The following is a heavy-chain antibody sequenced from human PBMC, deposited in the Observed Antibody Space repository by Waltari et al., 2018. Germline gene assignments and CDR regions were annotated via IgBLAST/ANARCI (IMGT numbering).Heavy chain of an antibody. D-gene: IGHD2-8*02. Sequence: EVRLVETGGGLVQPGGSLRLSCAASDLSVRTTYMTWVRQAPGKGLECVSIIYSSDNAYYAGSVKGRFTISRDNSMNTLFLQMNSLRAEDTAVYYCACGFGNDGVYLAYWGQGALVTVSS. CDR3: ACGFGNDGVYLAY. CDR1: DLSVRTTY. J-gene: IGHJ4*02. CDR2: IYSSDNA. V-gene: IGHV3-53*02.